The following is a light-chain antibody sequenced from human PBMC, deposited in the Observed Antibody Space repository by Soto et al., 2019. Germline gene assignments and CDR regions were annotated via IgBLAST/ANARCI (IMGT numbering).Light chain of an antibody. CDR1: QSISSW. V-gene: IGKV1-5*01. Sequence: DIQMTQSPSILSASVGDRVTITCRASQSISSWLAWYQQKPGKAPKLLIYDASSLESGVPSRFSGSGTGTEFTLTISSLQPDDFATYYCLQDYNYPPTFGQGTKVDIK. CDR3: LQDYNYPPT. CDR2: DAS. J-gene: IGKJ1*01.